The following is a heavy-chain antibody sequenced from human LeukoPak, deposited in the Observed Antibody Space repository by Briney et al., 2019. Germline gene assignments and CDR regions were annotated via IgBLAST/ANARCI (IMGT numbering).Heavy chain of an antibody. CDR2: VNQYGSEK. V-gene: IGHV3-7*01. CDR1: GFTFSRYA. CDR3: ASSYYGFWN. Sequence: GGSLRLSCAASGFTFSRYAMSWVRQAPGKGLEWVANVNQYGSEKNYVDSVKGRFTISRDNAKTSLYLQMSSLRADDTAVYYCASSYYGFWNWGQGTLVTVSS. D-gene: IGHD3-3*01. J-gene: IGHJ4*02.